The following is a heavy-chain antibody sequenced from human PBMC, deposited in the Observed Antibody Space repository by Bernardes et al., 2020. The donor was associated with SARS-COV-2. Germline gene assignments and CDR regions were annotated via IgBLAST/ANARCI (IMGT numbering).Heavy chain of an antibody. CDR1: GYTFTGYF. CDR3: ARTRTTISTTGIPVDY. V-gene: IGHV1-2*02. D-gene: IGHD2-21*02. Sequence: ASMKVSCKGSGYTFTGYFMHWVRQAPRQRLEWMGWINPNTGGTNYAQKFQGRVTMTRDTSITTAYMELSRLGSDDTAIYYCARTRTTISTTGIPVDYWGQGTLVTVSS. CDR2: INPNTGGT. J-gene: IGHJ4*02.